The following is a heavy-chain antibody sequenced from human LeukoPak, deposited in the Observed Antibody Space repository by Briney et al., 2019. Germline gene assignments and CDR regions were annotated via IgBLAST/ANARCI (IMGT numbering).Heavy chain of an antibody. Sequence: ASVKVSCKASGYTFTSYDINWVRQATGQGLEWMGWMNPNSGNTGYAQKFQGRVTMTRNTSISTAYMELSSLRSEDTAVYYCAIDCSSTSCYIATYFDYWGQGTLVTVSS. J-gene: IGHJ4*02. CDR1: GYTFTSYD. CDR3: AIDCSSTSCYIATYFDY. V-gene: IGHV1-8*01. CDR2: MNPNSGNT. D-gene: IGHD2-2*02.